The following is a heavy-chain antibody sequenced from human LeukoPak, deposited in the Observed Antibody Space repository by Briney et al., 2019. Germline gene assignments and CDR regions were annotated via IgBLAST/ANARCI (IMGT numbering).Heavy chain of an antibody. CDR1: DYTFTSYD. CDR2: ISAYNGNT. D-gene: IGHD1-1*01. Sequence: PGASVKVSCKASDYTFTSYDISWVRQAPGQGLEWMGRISAYNGNTNYPQKLQGRVTMTTDTSTSTAYMELRSLRSDDTAVYYCARLQANSYGMDVWGKGTTVTVSS. J-gene: IGHJ6*04. V-gene: IGHV1-18*04. CDR3: ARLQANSYGMDV.